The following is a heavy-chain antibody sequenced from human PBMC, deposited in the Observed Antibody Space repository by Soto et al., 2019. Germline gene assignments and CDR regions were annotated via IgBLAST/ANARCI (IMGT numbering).Heavy chain of an antibody. D-gene: IGHD1-26*01. V-gene: IGHV1-2*02. J-gene: IGHJ4*02. Sequence: ASVKVSCKASGYTFTGYYLHWIRQAPGRGLQWMGWMRPERGGAYYAQKFQGRVSMTRDTSTSTFYMELSRMASYNTDFYYCARDPHEWGYDYWGQGTQVTVSS. CDR3: ARDPHEWGYDY. CDR2: MRPERGGA. CDR1: GYTFTGYY.